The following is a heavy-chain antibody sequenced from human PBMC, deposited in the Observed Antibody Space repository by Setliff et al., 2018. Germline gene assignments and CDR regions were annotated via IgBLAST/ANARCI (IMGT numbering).Heavy chain of an antibody. V-gene: IGHV4-34*01. J-gene: IGHJ4*02. CDR1: GGSFRGYY. D-gene: IGHD3-3*01. Sequence: LSLTCAVYGGSFRGYYWSWIRQPPGKGLEWIGEINHSGSTNYNPSLKSRVTISVDTSKNQFSLKLSSVTAADTAVYYCARSPITIFGVVLHPLDYWGQGTLVTVSS. CDR2: INHSGST. CDR3: ARSPITIFGVVLHPLDY.